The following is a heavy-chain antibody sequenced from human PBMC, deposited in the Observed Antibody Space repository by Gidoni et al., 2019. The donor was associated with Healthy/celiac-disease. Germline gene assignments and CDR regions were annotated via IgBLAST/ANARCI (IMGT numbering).Heavy chain of an antibody. D-gene: IGHD6-19*01. CDR1: GGSISSYY. V-gene: IGHV4-59*08. CDR3: ARQGSGWYSPWYFDY. J-gene: IGHJ4*02. Sequence: QVQLQESGPGLVKPSETLSLTCTVSGGSISSYYWSWIRQPPGKGLEWIGYIYYSGSTNYNPSLKSRVTISVDTSKNQFSLKLSSVTAADTAVYYCARQGSGWYSPWYFDYWGQGTLVTVSS. CDR2: IYYSGST.